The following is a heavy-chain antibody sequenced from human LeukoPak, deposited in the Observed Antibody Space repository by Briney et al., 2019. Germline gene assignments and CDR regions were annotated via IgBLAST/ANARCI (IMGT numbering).Heavy chain of an antibody. Sequence: SVKVSCKASGGTFSSYTISWVRQAPGQGLEWMGRIIPILGIANYAQKFQGRVTITADKSTSTAYMELSSLRSEDTAVYYCARVPEGRDGYNYGFNWGQGTLVTASS. CDR3: ARVPEGRDGYNYGFN. D-gene: IGHD5-24*01. CDR1: GGTFSSYT. CDR2: IIPILGIA. V-gene: IGHV1-69*02. J-gene: IGHJ4*02.